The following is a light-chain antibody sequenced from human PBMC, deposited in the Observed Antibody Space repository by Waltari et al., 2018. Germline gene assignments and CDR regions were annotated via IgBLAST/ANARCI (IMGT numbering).Light chain of an antibody. V-gene: IGLV2-14*03. CDR3: SSYTRGRTYV. Sequence: QSALTQPASVSGSPGQSIAISCSGSSTYIGSHAFVSWYQQHPGIAPKLIIFDVSSRPSGISYRFSGSKFGNTASLTIFGLQAEDEADYYCSSYTRGRTYVFGSGTKVTVL. J-gene: IGLJ1*01. CDR1: STYIGSHAF. CDR2: DVS.